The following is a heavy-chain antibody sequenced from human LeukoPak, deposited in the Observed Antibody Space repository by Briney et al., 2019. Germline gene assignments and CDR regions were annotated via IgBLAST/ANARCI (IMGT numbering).Heavy chain of an antibody. Sequence: SQTLSLTCTVSGGSISSGDCYWSWIRQPPGKGLEWIGYIYYSGSTYYNPSLKSRVTISVDTSKNQFSLKLSSVTAADTAVYYCARGTGYCSSTSCYTLDYWGQGTLLTVSS. CDR1: GGSISSGDCY. CDR3: ARGTGYCSSTSCYTLDY. D-gene: IGHD2-2*02. CDR2: IYYSGST. J-gene: IGHJ4*02. V-gene: IGHV4-30-4*08.